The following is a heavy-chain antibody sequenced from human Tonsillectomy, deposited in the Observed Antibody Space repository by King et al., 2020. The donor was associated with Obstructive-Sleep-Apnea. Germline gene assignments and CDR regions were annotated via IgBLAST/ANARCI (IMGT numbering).Heavy chain of an antibody. V-gene: IGHV1-18*04. Sequence: QLVQSGADVKKXGASVKVSCXAXGXXXXSYXISWXRQAXGQGLEWMXWXSAYNGNXNYAQNNRARVTXTTXTSTGXAYMXLXGLRSDDTAVYYWARDVNXXYESSGYXDXXGXXTLVTVSS. CDR2: XSAYNGNX. CDR1: GXXXXSYX. D-gene: IGHD3-22*01. CDR3: ARDVNXXYESSGYXDX. J-gene: IGHJ4*02.